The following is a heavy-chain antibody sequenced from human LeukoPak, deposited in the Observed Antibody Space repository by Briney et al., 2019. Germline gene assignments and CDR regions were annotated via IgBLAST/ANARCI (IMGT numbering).Heavy chain of an antibody. CDR1: GFTFSSYA. CDR3: AKGTSGRYTRSIDS. Sequence: GGSLRLSCAASGFTFSSYAMSWVCQAPGKGLEWVSGISGSGDSTYYADSVKGRFTISRDNSKNTLYLQMNSLRAEDTAVYYCAKGTSGRYTRSIDSWGQGTLVTVSS. CDR2: ISGSGDST. J-gene: IGHJ4*02. D-gene: IGHD1-26*01. V-gene: IGHV3-23*01.